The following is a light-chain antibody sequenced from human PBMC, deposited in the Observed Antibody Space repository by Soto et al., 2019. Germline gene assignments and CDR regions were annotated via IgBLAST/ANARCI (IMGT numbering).Light chain of an antibody. CDR3: QQYGGSPYT. Sequence: EIVLTQSPGTLSLSPGERATLSCRASQSVRSNYLAWYQQKPGQAPRLLIYCASSRATGIPDRFSGTGSGTDFTLTSIRMEPQDFAVYYCQQYGGSPYTFGQGTKLEIK. CDR1: QSVRSNY. V-gene: IGKV3-20*01. J-gene: IGKJ2*01. CDR2: CAS.